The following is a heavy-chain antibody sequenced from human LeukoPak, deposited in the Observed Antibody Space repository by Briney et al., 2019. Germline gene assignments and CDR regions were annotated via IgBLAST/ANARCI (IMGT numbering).Heavy chain of an antibody. J-gene: IGHJ4*02. CDR1: GFTFSGYW. D-gene: IGHD3-16*01. CDR3: ARDDYLGY. Sequence: GGSLRLSCAASGFTFSGYWMAWVRQPPGGGLEWVAHIWPDGSEKNYVDPVKGRFTISRDNANNSLYLQMDTLRVEDTAVYYCARDDYLGYWGQGTLVAVTS. V-gene: IGHV3-7*05. CDR2: IWPDGSEK.